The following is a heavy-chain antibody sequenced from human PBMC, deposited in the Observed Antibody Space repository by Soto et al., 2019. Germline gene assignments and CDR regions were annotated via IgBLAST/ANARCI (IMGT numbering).Heavy chain of an antibody. CDR2: IKSEPDGGTT. J-gene: IGHJ3*02. D-gene: IGHD1-1*01. CDR1: GFTFSDAW. CDR3: TTGRWNHWYAFDI. Sequence: EVQLVESGGGLVKPGGSLRLSCAVSGFTFSDAWMNYVRQAPGKGLEWVGRIKSEPDGGTTDYAAPVKGRFTISRDDSKNTLYLQMNSLKTEDTAVYYCTTGRWNHWYAFDIWGQGTMVTVSA. V-gene: IGHV3-15*01.